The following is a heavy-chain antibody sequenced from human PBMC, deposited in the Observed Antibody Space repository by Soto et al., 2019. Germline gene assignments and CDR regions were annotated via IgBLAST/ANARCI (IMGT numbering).Heavy chain of an antibody. Sequence: SVKVSCKASGGTFSSYAISWVRQAPGQGLEWMGGIIPIFGTANYAQKFQGRVTITADEPTSTAYMELSSLRSEDTAVYYCAREGYDMGKPYYYYGMDVWGQGTTVTVSS. CDR3: AREGYDMGKPYYYYGMDV. CDR1: GGTFSSYA. J-gene: IGHJ6*02. D-gene: IGHD5-12*01. V-gene: IGHV1-69*13. CDR2: IIPIFGTA.